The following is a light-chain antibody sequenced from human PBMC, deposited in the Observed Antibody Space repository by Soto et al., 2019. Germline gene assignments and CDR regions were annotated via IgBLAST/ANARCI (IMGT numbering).Light chain of an antibody. CDR3: SSYTTSTTRII. Sequence: QSVLTQPASVSGSPGQSITISCTGSSSDVGGYNHVSWYQQHPGKAPKLMIYEVSNRPSGVSNRFSGSKSGNTASLTISGLQAEDEAAYYCSSYTTSTTRIIFGGGTKVTVL. J-gene: IGLJ2*01. CDR1: SSDVGGYNH. CDR2: EVS. V-gene: IGLV2-14*01.